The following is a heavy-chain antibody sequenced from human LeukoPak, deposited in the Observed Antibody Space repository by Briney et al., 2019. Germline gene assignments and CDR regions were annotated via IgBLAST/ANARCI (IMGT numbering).Heavy chain of an antibody. D-gene: IGHD5-18*01. CDR1: GGSISSYY. CDR3: ARATYGYSGSSALDY. J-gene: IGHJ4*02. Sequence: PSETLSLTCTVSGGSISSYYWSWIRQPPGKGLEWIGYIYYGGSTNYNPSLKSRVTISVDTSKNQFSLKLSSVTAADTAVYYCARATYGYSGSSALDYWGQGTLVTVSS. CDR2: IYYGGST. V-gene: IGHV4-59*01.